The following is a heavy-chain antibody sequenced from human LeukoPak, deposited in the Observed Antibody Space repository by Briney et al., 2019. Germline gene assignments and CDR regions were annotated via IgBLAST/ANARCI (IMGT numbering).Heavy chain of an antibody. CDR2: INHSGST. Sequence: SETLSLTCAVYGGSFSGYYWSWIRQPPGKGLEWIGEINHSGSTNYNPSLKSRVTISVDTSKNQFSLKLSSVTAADTAVYYRARRTLAVAGRVYYYYYMDVWGKGTTVTISS. D-gene: IGHD6-19*01. J-gene: IGHJ6*03. CDR1: GGSFSGYY. V-gene: IGHV4-34*01. CDR3: ARRTLAVAGRVYYYYYMDV.